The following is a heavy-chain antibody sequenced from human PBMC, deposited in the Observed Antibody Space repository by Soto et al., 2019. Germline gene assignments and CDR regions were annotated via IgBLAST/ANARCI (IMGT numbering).Heavy chain of an antibody. Sequence: EVQLVESGGGLVQPGGSLRLSCAASGFTFSSYSMNWVSQAPGKGLEWVSYISSSSSTIYYADSVKGRFTISRDNAKNPLYLQMNSLRAEDTAVYYCASDGSGSWNHSYYYYMDVWGKGTTVTVSS. CDR1: GFTFSSYS. V-gene: IGHV3-48*01. D-gene: IGHD3-10*01. J-gene: IGHJ6*03. CDR2: ISSSSSTI. CDR3: ASDGSGSWNHSYYYYMDV.